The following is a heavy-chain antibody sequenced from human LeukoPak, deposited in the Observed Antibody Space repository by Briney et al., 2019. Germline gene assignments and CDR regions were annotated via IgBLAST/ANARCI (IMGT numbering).Heavy chain of an antibody. V-gene: IGHV4-61*02. Sequence: SQTLSLTCTVSGGSISSGSYHWSWIRQPAGKGLEWIGRIYTCGSTNYNPSLKSRVTISVDTSKNQFSLKLSSVTAADTAVYYCARGNGYYYYYGMDVWGQGTTVTVSS. CDR3: ARGNGYYYYYGMDV. J-gene: IGHJ6*02. CDR2: IYTCGST. CDR1: GGSISSGSYH.